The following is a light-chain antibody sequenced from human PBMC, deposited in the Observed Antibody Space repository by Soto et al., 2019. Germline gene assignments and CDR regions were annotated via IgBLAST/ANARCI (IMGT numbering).Light chain of an antibody. V-gene: IGKV1-12*02. J-gene: IGKJ4*01. Sequence: GDTVTIPCRASESITRWLAWYQQKPGKAPKFLIYDASTLESGVPSRFSGSGSGTDFTLTISSLQPEDFATYFCLSGHSRPFGGGTKVDIK. CDR1: ESITRW. CDR2: DAS. CDR3: LSGHSRP.